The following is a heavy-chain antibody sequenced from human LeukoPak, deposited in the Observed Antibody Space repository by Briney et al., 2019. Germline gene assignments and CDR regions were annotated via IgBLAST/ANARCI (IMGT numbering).Heavy chain of an antibody. CDR2: ISAYNGNT. V-gene: IGHV1-18*01. J-gene: IGHJ3*02. D-gene: IGHD4-11*01. CDR3: ARDPTTRDYPDAFDI. Sequence: GASVKVSCKASGYSFTSYGISWVRQAPGQGLEWMGWISAYNGNTNYAQKLQGRVTMTTDTSTSTAYMELRSLRSDDTAVYYCARDPTTRDYPDAFDIWGQGTMVTVSS. CDR1: GYSFTSYG.